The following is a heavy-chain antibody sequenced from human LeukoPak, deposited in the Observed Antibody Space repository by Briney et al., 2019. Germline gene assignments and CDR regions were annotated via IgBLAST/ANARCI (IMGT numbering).Heavy chain of an antibody. J-gene: IGHJ3*02. V-gene: IGHV3-30*18. Sequence: GGSLRLSCAASGFTFSSYGMHWVRQAPGKGLEWVAVISYDGSNKYYADSVKGRFTISRDNSKNTLYLQMNSLRAEDTAVYYCAKDQSSWSIVGAIGGAFDIWGQGTMVTVSS. CDR3: AKDQSSWSIVGAIGGAFDI. CDR2: ISYDGSNK. D-gene: IGHD1-26*01. CDR1: GFTFSSYG.